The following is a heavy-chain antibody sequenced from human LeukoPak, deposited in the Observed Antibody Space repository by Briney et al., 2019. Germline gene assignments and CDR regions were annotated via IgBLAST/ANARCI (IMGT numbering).Heavy chain of an antibody. J-gene: IGHJ4*02. CDR2: ISDSGGST. D-gene: IGHD4-17*01. CDR3: VRGDYGHYTLFDY. CDR1: GFPFSSYA. V-gene: IGHV3-64D*09. Sequence: GGSLRLSCSASGFPFSSYAMHWVRQAPGKGLEYVSAISDSGGSTYYADSVKGRFTISRDNSKNTLHLQMSSLRAEDTAVYYCVRGDYGHYTLFDYWGQGTLVTVSS.